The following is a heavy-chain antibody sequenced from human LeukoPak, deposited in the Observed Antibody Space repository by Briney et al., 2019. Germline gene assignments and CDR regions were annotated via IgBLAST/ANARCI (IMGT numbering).Heavy chain of an antibody. Sequence: QPGGSLRLSCAASGFTFSSYAMSWVRQAPGKGLEWVSAISGSGGSTYYADSVKGRFTISRDNSKNTPYLQMNSLRAEDTAVYYCAKEVVDYGSGSPHYFDYWGQGTLVTVSS. CDR2: ISGSGGST. D-gene: IGHD3-10*01. V-gene: IGHV3-23*01. J-gene: IGHJ4*02. CDR3: AKEVVDYGSGSPHYFDY. CDR1: GFTFSSYA.